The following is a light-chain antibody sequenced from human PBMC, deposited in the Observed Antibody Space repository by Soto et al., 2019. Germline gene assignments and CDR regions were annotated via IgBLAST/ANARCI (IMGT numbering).Light chain of an antibody. CDR2: GAS. CDR3: QQYGSSPYT. CDR1: QSVSSSY. Sequence: EIVLTQSPGTLSLSPGERATLSCRASQSVSSSYLAWYQQKPGQAPRHLIYGASSRATGIPDRFSGSGSGTDFNLTISRLEPEDFAVYYCQQYGSSPYTFGQGTKLEIK. J-gene: IGKJ2*01. V-gene: IGKV3-20*01.